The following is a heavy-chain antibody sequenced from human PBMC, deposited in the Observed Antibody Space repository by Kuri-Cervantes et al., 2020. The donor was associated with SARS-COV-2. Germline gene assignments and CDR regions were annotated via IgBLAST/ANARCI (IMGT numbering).Heavy chain of an antibody. D-gene: IGHD3-9*01. Sequence: GGSLRLSCVASGFTLTKYTMNWVRQAPGKALEWVGFIRSKAYGGTTEYAASVKGRFTISRDDSKSIAYLQMNSLKTEDTAVYYCTRLTFPYYYYMDVWGKGTTVTVSS. CDR3: TRLTFPYYYYMDV. CDR2: IRSKAYGGTT. J-gene: IGHJ6*03. V-gene: IGHV3-49*04. CDR1: GFTLTKYT.